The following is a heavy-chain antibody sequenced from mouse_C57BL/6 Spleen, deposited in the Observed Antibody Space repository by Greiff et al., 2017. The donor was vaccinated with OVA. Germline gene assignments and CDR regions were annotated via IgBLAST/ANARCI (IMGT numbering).Heavy chain of an antibody. Sequence: VQRVESGAELAKPGASVKLSCKASGYTFTSYWMHWVKQRPGQGLEWIGYINPSSGYTKYNQKFKDKATLTADKSSSTAYMQLSSLTYEDSAVYYCATAPIITTVVADYWGQGTTLTVSS. J-gene: IGHJ2*01. CDR2: INPSSGYT. V-gene: IGHV1-7*01. D-gene: IGHD1-1*01. CDR3: ATAPIITTVVADY. CDR1: GYTFTSYW.